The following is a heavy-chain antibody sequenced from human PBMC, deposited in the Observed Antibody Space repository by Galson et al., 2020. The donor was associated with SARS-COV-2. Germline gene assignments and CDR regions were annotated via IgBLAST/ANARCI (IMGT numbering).Heavy chain of an antibody. V-gene: IGHV1-24*01. D-gene: IGHD1-26*01. Sequence: ASVTVSCKVSGYTLTELSMHWVRQAPGKGLEWMGGFDPEDGETIYAQKFQGRVTMTEDTSTDTAYMELSSLRSEDTAVYYCATGPPIVGASWLDPWGQGTLVTVSS. CDR2: FDPEDGET. J-gene: IGHJ5*02. CDR1: GYTLTELS. CDR3: ATGPPIVGASWLDP.